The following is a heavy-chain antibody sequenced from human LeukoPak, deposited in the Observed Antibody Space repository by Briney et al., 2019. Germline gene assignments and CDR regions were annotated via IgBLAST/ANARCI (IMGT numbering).Heavy chain of an antibody. CDR2: IYYSGST. J-gene: IGHJ4*02. CDR1: GGSISSSSYY. Sequence: SETLSLTCTVSGGSISSSSYYWGWIRQPPGKGLEWIGSIYYSGSTYYNPSLKSRVTISVDTSKNQFSLKLSSVTAADTAVYYCASGRAGIAAAGTALGYWGQGTLVTVSS. V-gene: IGHV4-39*07. CDR3: ASGRAGIAAAGTALGY. D-gene: IGHD6-13*01.